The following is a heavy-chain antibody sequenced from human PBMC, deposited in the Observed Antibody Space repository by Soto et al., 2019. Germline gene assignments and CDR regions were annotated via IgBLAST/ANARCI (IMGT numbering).Heavy chain of an antibody. CDR1: GFTFADYA. V-gene: IGHV3-9*01. CDR2: ISWNSGSI. Sequence: EVQLVESGGGLVQPGRSLRLSCAASGFTFADYAMHWVRQAPGKGLEWVSGISWNSGSIGYADSVKGRFTISRDNAKNCLYLKMNRRSAEDTALYYGAEAVAISRPIDYWGQGTLVTVSS. J-gene: IGHJ4*02. D-gene: IGHD5-12*01. CDR3: AEAVAISRPIDY.